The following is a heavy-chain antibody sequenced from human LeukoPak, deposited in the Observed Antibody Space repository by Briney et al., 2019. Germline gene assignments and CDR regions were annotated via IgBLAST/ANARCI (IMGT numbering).Heavy chain of an antibody. CDR3: ARVLAAAGTKVVGY. J-gene: IGHJ4*02. CDR2: INPNGSAT. D-gene: IGHD6-13*01. CDR1: GYTFTGYY. V-gene: IGHV1-2*02. Sequence: ASVKVSCKASGYTFTGYYMHWVRQAPGHGLEWRGCINPNGSATNDEQKFQGRVTMTRNTSISTAYMELSRLRSDDTAVYYCARVLAAAGTKVVGYWGQGTLVTVSS.